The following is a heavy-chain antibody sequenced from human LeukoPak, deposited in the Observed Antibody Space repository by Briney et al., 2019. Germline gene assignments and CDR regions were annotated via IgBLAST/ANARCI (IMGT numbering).Heavy chain of an antibody. CDR3: ARVFRPSLTVFIIRGAFDI. CDR2: IIPIFGTA. V-gene: IGHV1-69*01. J-gene: IGHJ3*02. Sequence: SVRVSCKASGGTFSSYAISWVRQAPGQGLEWMGGIIPIFGTANYAQKFQGRVTITADESTSTAYMELSSLRSEDTAVYYCARVFRPSLTVFIIRGAFDIWGQGTMVTVSS. CDR1: GGTFSSYA. D-gene: IGHD3-3*01.